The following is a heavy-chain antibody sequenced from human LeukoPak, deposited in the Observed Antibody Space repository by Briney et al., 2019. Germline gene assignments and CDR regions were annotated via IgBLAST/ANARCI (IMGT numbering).Heavy chain of an antibody. J-gene: IGHJ4*02. CDR3: ARDVMLTMIVLDY. V-gene: IGHV1-46*01. Sequence: ASVKVSCKASGYTSTSYYMHWVRQAPGQGLEWMGIINPSGGSTSYAQKFQGRVTMTRDTSTGTVYMELSSLRSEDTAVYYCARDVMLTMIVLDYWGQGTLVTVSS. CDR1: GYTSTSYY. D-gene: IGHD3-22*01. CDR2: INPSGGST.